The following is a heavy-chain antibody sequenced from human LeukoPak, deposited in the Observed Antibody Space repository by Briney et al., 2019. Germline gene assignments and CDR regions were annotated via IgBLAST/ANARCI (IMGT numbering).Heavy chain of an antibody. D-gene: IGHD1-1*01. CDR2: INPSGGST. V-gene: IGHV1-46*01. CDR3: ARDGTTGTTLTLNWFDP. J-gene: IGHJ5*02. CDR1: GYTFTSYY. Sequence: ASVKVSCKASGYTFTSYYMHWVRQAPGQGLEWMGIINPSGGSTSYAQKFQGRVTITTDESTSTAYMELSSLRSEDTAVYYCARDGTTGTTLTLNWFDPWGQGTLVTVSS.